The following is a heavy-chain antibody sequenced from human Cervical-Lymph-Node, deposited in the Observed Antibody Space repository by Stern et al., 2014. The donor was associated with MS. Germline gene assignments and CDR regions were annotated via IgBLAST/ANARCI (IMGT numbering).Heavy chain of an antibody. CDR1: GYTFTSYA. J-gene: IGHJ4*02. Sequence: QLVQSGAEVKKPGASVKVSCKASGYTFTSYAMHWVRQAPGQRLEWMGWINAGNGNTKYSQKFQGRVTITRDTSASTAYMELSSLRSEDTAVYYCARQYCSGGSCYLPYWGQGTLVTVSS. CDR2: INAGNGNT. CDR3: ARQYCSGGSCYLPY. V-gene: IGHV1-3*01. D-gene: IGHD2-15*01.